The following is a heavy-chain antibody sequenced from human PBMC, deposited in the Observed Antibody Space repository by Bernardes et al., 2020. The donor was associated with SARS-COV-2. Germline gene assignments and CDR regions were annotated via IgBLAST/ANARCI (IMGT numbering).Heavy chain of an antibody. CDR2: ISSGGVST. Sequence: GGSLRLSCIASGFTFNSHAMHWVRQAPGKGLKYVAGISSGGVSTTYADSVKGRVTISRDNFKNTLYLQMRSLRPEDTAVYYCARADFSGWDPDYGLDVWGQGTTVTVSS. D-gene: IGHD6-19*01. J-gene: IGHJ6*02. V-gene: IGHV3-64*02. CDR3: ARADFSGWDPDYGLDV. CDR1: GFTFNSHA.